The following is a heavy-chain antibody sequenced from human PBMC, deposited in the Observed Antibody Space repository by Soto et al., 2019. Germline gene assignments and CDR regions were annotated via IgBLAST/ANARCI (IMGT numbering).Heavy chain of an antibody. V-gene: IGHV3-23*01. J-gene: IGHJ4*02. CDR3: AKYGCSSTSCQCDY. CDR2: ISGSGAYT. CDR1: GCTFSSYA. Sequence: EAQLLESGGGSVQPGGSLRLSCAASGCTFSSYAMTWVRQAPGKGLEWVSAISGSGAYTYYANSVKGRFTISRDSSKNTLYLQLNSLRAEDTAVYYCAKYGCSSTSCQCDYWGQGTRVTVSS. D-gene: IGHD2-2*01.